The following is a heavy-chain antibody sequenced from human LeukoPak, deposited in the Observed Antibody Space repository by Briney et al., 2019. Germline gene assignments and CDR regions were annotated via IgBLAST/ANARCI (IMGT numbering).Heavy chain of an antibody. CDR3: ARDRGNWLQRPLNWLDY. D-gene: IGHD5-24*01. J-gene: IGHJ4*02. V-gene: IGHV1-2*02. CDR1: GYTFTGYY. Sequence: GASVKVSCKASGYTFTGYYMHWVRQAPGQGLEWMGWINPNSGGTNYAQKFQGRVTMTRDTSISTAYMELSRLRSDDTAVYYCARDRGNWLQRPLNWLDYWGQGTLVTVSS. CDR2: INPNSGGT.